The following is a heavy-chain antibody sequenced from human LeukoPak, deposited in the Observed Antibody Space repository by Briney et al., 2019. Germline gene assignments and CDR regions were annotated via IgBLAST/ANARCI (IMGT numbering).Heavy chain of an antibody. CDR2: ISSSSSYI. CDR3: ASYYYYYYMDV. J-gene: IGHJ6*03. V-gene: IGHV3-21*01. Sequence: GGSPRLSCAASGFTFSSYSMNWARQAPGKGLEWVSSISSSSSYIYYADSVKGRFTISRDNAKNSLYLQMNSLRAEDTAVYYCASYYYYYYMDVWGKGTTVTVSS. CDR1: GFTFSSYS.